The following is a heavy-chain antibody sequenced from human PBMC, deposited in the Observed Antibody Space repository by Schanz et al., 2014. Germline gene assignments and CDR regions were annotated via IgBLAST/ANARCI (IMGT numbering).Heavy chain of an antibody. CDR2: ISRSSSTI. Sequence: EVQLVESGGGLVQPGGSLRLSCEASGFTFSNYNMNWVRRAPGKGLEWVSYISRSSSTIYYTDSVKGRFTISRDNAKNSVFLQMNGLRDEDTAVYYCATETYSSSWCFDYWGQGTLVTVSS. V-gene: IGHV3-48*02. J-gene: IGHJ4*02. CDR1: GFTFSNYN. CDR3: ATETYSSSWCFDY. D-gene: IGHD6-13*01.